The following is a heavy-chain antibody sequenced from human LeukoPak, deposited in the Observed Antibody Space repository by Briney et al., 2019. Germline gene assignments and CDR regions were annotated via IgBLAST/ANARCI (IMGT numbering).Heavy chain of an antibody. CDR2: IYYSGST. V-gene: IGHV4-39*01. D-gene: IGHD6-19*01. CDR3: AEQWLNVDV. J-gene: IGHJ6*04. Sequence: SETLSLTCTVSSGSIRNSNYYWGWIRQPPGKGLEWIGSIYYSGSTYYNPSLKSRVTISVDTSKNQFSLKLSSVTAAGTAVYYCAEQWLNVDVWGKGTTVTISS. CDR1: SGSIRNSNYY.